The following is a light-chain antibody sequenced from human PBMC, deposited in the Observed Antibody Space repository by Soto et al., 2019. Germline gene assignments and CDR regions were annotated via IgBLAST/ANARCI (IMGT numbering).Light chain of an antibody. Sequence: QAVVTQEPSLNVSPGGTXXLTXXSSTGPVTSGHWPYWFQQKPGQAPRTLXXXTMNKLSWTPARFSGSLLGGKAALTLSGAQPEDEAEYYCFLSHSGVGVFGGGTKLTVL. CDR1: TGPVTSGHW. J-gene: IGLJ2*01. CDR2: XTM. CDR3: FLSHSGVGV. V-gene: IGLV7-46*01.